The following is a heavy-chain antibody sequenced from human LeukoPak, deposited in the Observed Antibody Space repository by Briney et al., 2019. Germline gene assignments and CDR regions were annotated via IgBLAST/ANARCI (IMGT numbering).Heavy chain of an antibody. V-gene: IGHV4-59*11. D-gene: IGHD4-23*01. CDR2: IYYTGST. CDR1: GGSISSHY. CDR3: ARDPPTVAFDY. J-gene: IGHJ4*02. Sequence: SETLSLTCAVSGGSISSHYWSWIRQPPGKGLEWIGYIYYTGSTNYNPSLKSRVTISVDTSKNQLSLKLSSVTAADTAVYYCARDPPTVAFDYWGQGTLVTVSS.